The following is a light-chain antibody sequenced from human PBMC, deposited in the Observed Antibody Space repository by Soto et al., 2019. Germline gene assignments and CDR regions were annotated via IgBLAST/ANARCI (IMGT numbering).Light chain of an antibody. CDR2: DAS. Sequence: EIVMTQSQATLSVSPGEGATLSCRASQSVDSNLAWYQQRPGQAPRLLIYDASTRATAIPARFIGSGSGTEFTLTISSLQSEDFAVYLCQQYHNWPVTFGPGTKVDLE. CDR1: QSVDSN. V-gene: IGKV3-15*01. J-gene: IGKJ3*01. CDR3: QQYHNWPVT.